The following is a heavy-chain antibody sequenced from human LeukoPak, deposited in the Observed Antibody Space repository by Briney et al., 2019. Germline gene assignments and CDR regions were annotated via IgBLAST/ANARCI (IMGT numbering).Heavy chain of an antibody. V-gene: IGHV1-46*01. CDR3: ARGAYFDWVSHVDY. CDR1: GYTFTSYG. CDR2: INPSGGST. Sequence: GASVKVSCKASGYTFTSYGISWVRQAPGQGLEWMGIINPSGGSTSYAQKFQGRVTMTRDTSTRTVYMEVSSLRSEDTAVYYCARGAYFDWVSHVDYWGQGTLVTVSS. J-gene: IGHJ4*02. D-gene: IGHD3-9*01.